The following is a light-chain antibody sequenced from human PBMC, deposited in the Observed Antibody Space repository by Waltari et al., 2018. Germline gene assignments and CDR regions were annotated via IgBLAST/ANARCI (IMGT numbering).Light chain of an antibody. V-gene: IGKV3-11*01. J-gene: IGKJ5*01. CDR1: QNINNH. CDR2: DAS. Sequence: DIVLTQSPATLSLFPGERATLSCRANQNINNHLAWYQHKPVQAPRLLIHDASRRAVGIPARFRGSGSRTDFSLTSSSLEPEDFAVYYCQQRKDWPLTTFGQGTRLEIK. CDR3: QQRKDWPLTT.